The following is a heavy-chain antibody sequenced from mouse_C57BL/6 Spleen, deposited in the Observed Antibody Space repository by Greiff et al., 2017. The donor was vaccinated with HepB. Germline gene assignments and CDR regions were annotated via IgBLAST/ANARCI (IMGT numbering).Heavy chain of an antibody. V-gene: IGHV1-82*01. CDR3: ARSHYFDY. CDR1: GYAFSSSW. CDR2: IYPGDGDT. Sequence: QVQLKESGPELVKPGASVKISCKASGYAFSSSWMNWVKQRPGKGLEWIGRIYPGDGDTNYNGKFKGKATLTADKSSSTAYMQLSSLTSEDSAVYFCARSHYFDYWGQGTTLTVSS. J-gene: IGHJ2*01.